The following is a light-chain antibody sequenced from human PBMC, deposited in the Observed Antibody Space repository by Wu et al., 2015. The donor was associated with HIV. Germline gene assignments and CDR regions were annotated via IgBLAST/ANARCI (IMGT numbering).Light chain of an antibody. CDR2: AAS. Sequence: DVQMTQSPSSLSTSVGDRVTITCRASQDIIDSLAWYQQKPGKAPKLLLNAASRLQSGVPSRFIGSGSGTDYTLTISSLQPEDFATYYCQQYFSIPYTFGQGTKLRIK. CDR3: QQYFSIPYT. J-gene: IGKJ2*01. CDR1: QDIIDS. V-gene: IGKV1-NL1*01.